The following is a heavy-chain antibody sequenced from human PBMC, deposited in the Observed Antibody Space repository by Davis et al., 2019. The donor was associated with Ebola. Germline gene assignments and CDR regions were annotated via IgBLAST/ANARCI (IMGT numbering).Heavy chain of an antibody. CDR2: ISGPGGAT. D-gene: IGHD2-2*02. CDR1: GITFNSYD. CDR3: VRDYCSTTSCYTAESFQD. Sequence: GESLKISCAASGITFNSYDMVWVRQAAGKGLEWVSGISGPGGATYYADSVKGRFTISRDDAKSSLYLHMSSLRAEDTAVYFCVRDYCSTTSCYTAESFQDWGQGTLVSVSS. J-gene: IGHJ1*01. V-gene: IGHV3-23*01.